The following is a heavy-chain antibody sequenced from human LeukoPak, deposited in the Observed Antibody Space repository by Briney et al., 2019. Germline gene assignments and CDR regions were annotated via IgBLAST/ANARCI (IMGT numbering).Heavy chain of an antibody. CDR2: ISSSSYI. Sequence: PGGSLRLSCAASGFTFSSYSMNWVRQAPGKGLEWVSSISSSSYIYYADSVKGRFTISRDNAKNSLYLQMNSLRAEDTAVYYCARVGPDCSSTSRYGSDFDYWGQGTLVTVSS. J-gene: IGHJ4*02. CDR1: GFTFSSYS. CDR3: ARVGPDCSSTSRYGSDFDY. D-gene: IGHD2-2*01. V-gene: IGHV3-21*01.